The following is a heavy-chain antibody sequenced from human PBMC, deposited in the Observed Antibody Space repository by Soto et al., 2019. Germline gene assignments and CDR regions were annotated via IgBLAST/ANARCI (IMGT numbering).Heavy chain of an antibody. CDR3: ARDFVWDIVATSNWFDP. J-gene: IGHJ5*02. V-gene: IGHV1-18*04. CDR1: GYTFTSYG. Sequence: ASVKVSCKASGYTFTSYGISCVRQAPGQGLEWMGWISAYNGNTNYAQKLQGRVTMTTDTSTSTAYMELRSLRSDDTAVYYCARDFVWDIVATSNWFDPWGQGTLVTVSS. CDR2: ISAYNGNT. D-gene: IGHD5-12*01.